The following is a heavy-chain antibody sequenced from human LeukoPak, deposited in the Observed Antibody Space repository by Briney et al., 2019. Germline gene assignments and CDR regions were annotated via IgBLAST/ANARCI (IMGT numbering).Heavy chain of an antibody. D-gene: IGHD5-18*01. Sequence: SETLSLTCTVSGGSISSYFWSWIRQPAGKGLEWIGRMYTSGSTNYNPSLKSRVTMSADTSKNQFSLKMNAGTAADKAVYAGARCGYSDGNSCDYWGQGTLVTVSS. CDR3: ARCGYSDGNSCDY. J-gene: IGHJ4*02. CDR1: GGSISSYF. CDR2: MYTSGST. V-gene: IGHV4-4*07.